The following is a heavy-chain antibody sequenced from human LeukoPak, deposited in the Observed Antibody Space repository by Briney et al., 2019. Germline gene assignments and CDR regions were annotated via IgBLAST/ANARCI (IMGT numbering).Heavy chain of an antibody. CDR1: GGSISSSNW. J-gene: IGHJ4*02. V-gene: IGHV4-4*02. CDR3: ARGALVVPAAMLDY. Sequence: KPSETLSLTCAVSGGSISSSNWWSWVRQPPGKGLEWIGEIYHSGSTNYNPSLKSRVTISVDKSKNQFSLKLSSVTAADTAVYYCARGALVVPAAMLDYWGQGTLVTVSS. D-gene: IGHD2-2*01. CDR2: IYHSGST.